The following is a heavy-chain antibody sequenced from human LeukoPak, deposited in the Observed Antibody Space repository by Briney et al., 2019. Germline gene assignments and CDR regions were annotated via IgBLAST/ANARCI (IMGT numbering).Heavy chain of an antibody. CDR1: GFTFSNYA. D-gene: IGHD5-24*01. CDR2: IGGSRGNT. Sequence: PGGSLRLSCAASGFTFSNYAMSWVRQAPGKGLEWVSAIGGSRGNTYYSDSVRGRFSISRDNFKNTLYLQMNSLRAEDTAVYYCARASDPWLQLTWGQGTLVTVSS. J-gene: IGHJ5*02. CDR3: ARASDPWLQLT. V-gene: IGHV3-23*01.